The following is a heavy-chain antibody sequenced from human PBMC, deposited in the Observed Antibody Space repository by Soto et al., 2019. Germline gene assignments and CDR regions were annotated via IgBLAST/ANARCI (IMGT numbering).Heavy chain of an antibody. CDR2: INHSGST. CDR3: ARGKFIAAAGTYFDY. V-gene: IGHV4-34*01. J-gene: IGHJ4*02. Sequence: TLSLTCAVYGGSFSGYYWSWIRQPPGKGLEWIGEINHSGSTNYNPSLKSRVTISVDTSKNQFSLKLSSVTAADTAVYYCARGKFIAAAGTYFDYWGQGTLVTVSS. D-gene: IGHD6-13*01. CDR1: GGSFSGYY.